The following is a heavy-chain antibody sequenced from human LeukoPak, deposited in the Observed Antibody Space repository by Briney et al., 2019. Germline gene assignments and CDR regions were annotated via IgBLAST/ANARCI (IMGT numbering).Heavy chain of an antibody. CDR1: GFTFSSYS. Sequence: PGGXLRLSCAASGFTFSSYSMNWVRQAPGKGLEWVSSISSSSSYKYYADSVKGRFTISRDNAKNSLYLQMNSLRSEDTAVYYCARDDYSNPSDYWGQGTLVTVSS. D-gene: IGHD4-11*01. CDR2: ISSSSSYK. CDR3: ARDDYSNPSDY. J-gene: IGHJ4*02. V-gene: IGHV3-21*01.